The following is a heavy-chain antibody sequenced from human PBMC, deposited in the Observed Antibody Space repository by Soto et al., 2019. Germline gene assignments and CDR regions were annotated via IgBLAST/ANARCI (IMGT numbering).Heavy chain of an antibody. Sequence: GGSLRLSCAASGFTFSSYAMSWVRQAPGKGLEWVSAISGSGGSTYYADSVKGRFTISRDNSKNTLYLQMNSLRAEDTAVYYCAKLPGKGYYYHYYMDVWGKGTTVTVSS. CDR2: ISGSGGST. V-gene: IGHV3-23*01. J-gene: IGHJ6*03. CDR1: GFTFSSYA. CDR3: AKLPGKGYYYHYYMDV.